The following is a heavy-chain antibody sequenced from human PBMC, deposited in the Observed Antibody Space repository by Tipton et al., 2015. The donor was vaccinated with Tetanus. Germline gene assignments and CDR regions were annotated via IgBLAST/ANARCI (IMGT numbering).Heavy chain of an antibody. CDR3: AREVPAAGHFDS. CDR2: VYYNGNT. Sequence: TLSLTCSVSGASLRSGDYNWSWIRQTPGKGLEWIGYVYYNGNTHYNPALKSRVTISVDTSKNQFSLKLSSVTAADTAIYYCAREVPAAGHFDSWGQGSLVIVSS. CDR1: GASLRSGDYN. D-gene: IGHD2-2*01. J-gene: IGHJ4*02. V-gene: IGHV4-61*08.